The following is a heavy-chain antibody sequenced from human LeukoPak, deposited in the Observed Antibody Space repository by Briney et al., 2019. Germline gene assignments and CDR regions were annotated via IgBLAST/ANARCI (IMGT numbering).Heavy chain of an antibody. CDR3: ARASLVTTEESIWFDP. J-gene: IGHJ5*02. V-gene: IGHV4-38-2*02. D-gene: IGHD4-17*01. Sequence: SETLSLTCTVSGYSISSGYYWGWIRQPPGKGLEWIGSIYHSGSTYYNPSLKSRVTISVDTSKNQFSLKLSSVTAADTAVYYCARASLVTTEESIWFDPWGQGTLVTVSS. CDR1: GYSISSGYY. CDR2: IYHSGST.